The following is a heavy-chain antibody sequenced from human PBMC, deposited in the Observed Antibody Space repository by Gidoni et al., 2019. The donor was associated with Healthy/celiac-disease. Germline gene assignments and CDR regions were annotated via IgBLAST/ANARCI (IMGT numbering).Heavy chain of an antibody. CDR3: ARDPLRFLEWYYFDY. J-gene: IGHJ4*02. Sequence: QMQLVESGGGVVQPGRSLRLSCAASGFPFSRYAMHWVRQATGKGLEWVAVISYDGSNKYYADSVKGRFTISRDNSKNTLYLQMNSLRAEDTAVYYCARDPLRFLEWYYFDYWGQGTLVTVSS. V-gene: IGHV3-30*04. D-gene: IGHD3-3*01. CDR2: ISYDGSNK. CDR1: GFPFSRYA.